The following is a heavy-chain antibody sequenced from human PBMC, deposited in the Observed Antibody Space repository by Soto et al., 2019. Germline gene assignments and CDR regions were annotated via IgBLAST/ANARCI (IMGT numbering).Heavy chain of an antibody. CDR2: VYHTGRT. V-gene: IGHV4-61*01. CDR1: GGSFKSGSYS. J-gene: IGHJ4*02. Sequence: PXETRSLTCTVAGGSFKSGSYSWSWIRQPPGKGLEWIGYVYHTGRTSYNPSLKSRVSISIDTSKNQFSLNLDSVTAADTAVYFCARDFAYFDCWGQGTLVTVSS. CDR3: ARDFAYFDC. D-gene: IGHD3-3*01.